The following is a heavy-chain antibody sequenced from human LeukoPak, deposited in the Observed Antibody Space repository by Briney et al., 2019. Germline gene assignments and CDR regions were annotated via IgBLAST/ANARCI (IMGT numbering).Heavy chain of an antibody. Sequence: GGSLRLSCVASGFTFSSYWMGWVRQSPAKGLEWVASIQQGGSHKYYVDSVKGRFTISRDNAKNSLFLQMDSLRAEDTAVYYCALGGLSVAGDFDYWGQGTLVTVSS. V-gene: IGHV3-7*02. CDR3: ALGGLSVAGDFDY. J-gene: IGHJ4*02. CDR2: IQQGGSHK. CDR1: GFTFSSYW. D-gene: IGHD2-15*01.